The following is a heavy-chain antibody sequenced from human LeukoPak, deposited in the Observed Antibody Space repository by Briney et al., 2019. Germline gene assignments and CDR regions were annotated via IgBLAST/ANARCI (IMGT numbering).Heavy chain of an antibody. J-gene: IGHJ4*02. CDR2: ISGSGGST. Sequence: PGGSLRLSCAASGFTFSSYGMSWVRQAPGKGLEWVSVISGSGGSTYHADSVKGRFTISRDNSKNTLYLQMNSLRAEDTAVYYCANRRWLVSSFDYWGQGTLVTVSS. CDR3: ANRRWLVSSFDY. CDR1: GFTFSSYG. V-gene: IGHV3-23*01. D-gene: IGHD6-19*01.